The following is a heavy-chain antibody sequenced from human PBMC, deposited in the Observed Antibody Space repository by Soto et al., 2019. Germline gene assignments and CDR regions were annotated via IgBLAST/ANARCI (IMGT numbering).Heavy chain of an antibody. J-gene: IGHJ5*02. Sequence: QVQLVQSGAEVKKTGSSVKVSCKASGDTSSTYSINWVRQAPGQGLEWVGRIIPILALTNYAQRFQGRVTITADKSTSKGYMELSSLRSEDTAVYYCARGYCSGGSCYSPRYNWFDPWGQGTLVTVSS. D-gene: IGHD2-15*01. V-gene: IGHV1-69*02. CDR2: IIPILALT. CDR1: GDTSSTYS. CDR3: ARGYCSGGSCYSPRYNWFDP.